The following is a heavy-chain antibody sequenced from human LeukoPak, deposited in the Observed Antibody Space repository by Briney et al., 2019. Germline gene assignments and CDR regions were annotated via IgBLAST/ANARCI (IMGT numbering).Heavy chain of an antibody. V-gene: IGHV3-74*01. J-gene: IGHJ4*02. CDR1: GFTFSSYW. CDR3: AKGGKWDVTPFDY. D-gene: IGHD1-26*01. Sequence: AGGSLRLSCAASGFTFSSYWMHWVRQAPGKGLVWVSRINSDGSSTSYADSVKGRFTISGDNAKNTLYLQVNSLRAEDTAVYYCAKGGKWDVTPFDYWGQGTLVTVSS. CDR2: INSDGSST.